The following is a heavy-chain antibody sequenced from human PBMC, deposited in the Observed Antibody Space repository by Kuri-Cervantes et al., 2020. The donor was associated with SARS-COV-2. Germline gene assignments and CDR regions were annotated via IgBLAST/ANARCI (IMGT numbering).Heavy chain of an antibody. D-gene: IGHD6-19*01. CDR3: AKDLAVAGSEDDS. V-gene: IGHV3-23*01. J-gene: IGHJ4*02. CDR2: PSVSGGNT. CDR1: GFTFSSYA. Sequence: GESLKISCAASGFTFSSYAMTWVRQAPGKGLEWVSSPSVSGGNTYYADSAKGRFTISRDNSRNTLYLQMNSLSAEDTAVYYCAKDLAVAGSEDDSWGQGTLVTVSS.